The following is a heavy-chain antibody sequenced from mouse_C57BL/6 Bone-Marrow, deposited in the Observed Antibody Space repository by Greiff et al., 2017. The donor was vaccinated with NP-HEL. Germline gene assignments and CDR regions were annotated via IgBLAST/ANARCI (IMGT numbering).Heavy chain of an antibody. CDR3: ARNDFGY. CDR2: IDPSDSYT. V-gene: IGHV1-50*01. Sequence: QVQLQQPGAELVKPGASVKLSCKASGYTFTSYWMQWVKQRPGQGLEWIGEIDPSDSYTNYNQKFKGKATLTVDTSSSTAYMQLSSLTSEDSAVNYCARNDFGYWGQGTTLTVSS. J-gene: IGHJ2*01. CDR1: GYTFTSYW.